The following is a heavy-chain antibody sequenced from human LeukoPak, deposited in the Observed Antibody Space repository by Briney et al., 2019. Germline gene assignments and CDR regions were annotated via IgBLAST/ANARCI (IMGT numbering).Heavy chain of an antibody. D-gene: IGHD5-18*01. CDR3: ARDRGYSYAHPLDY. V-gene: IGHV3-23*01. CDR2: ISGDGDNT. CDR1: GFTFSNYA. Sequence: GGSLRLSCAASGFTFSNYALTWVRQAPGKGLEWVSAISGDGDNTYYADSVKGRFTISRDNSKNTLYLQMNSLRAEDTAVYYCARDRGYSYAHPLDYWGQGTLVTVSS. J-gene: IGHJ4*02.